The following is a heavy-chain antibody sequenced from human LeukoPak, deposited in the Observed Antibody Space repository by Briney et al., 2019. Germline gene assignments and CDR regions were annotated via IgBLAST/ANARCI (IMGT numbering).Heavy chain of an antibody. J-gene: IGHJ4*02. Sequence: PGGSLRLSCAASGFTFSSYAMSWVRQAPGKGLEWVSGISWNSGSIGYADSVKGRFTISRDNATNSLYLQMNSLRAEDTALYYCAKGASTTVTTFFDYWGQGTLVTVSS. CDR3: AKGASTTVTTFFDY. CDR1: GFTFSSYA. D-gene: IGHD4-17*01. CDR2: ISWNSGSI. V-gene: IGHV3-9*01.